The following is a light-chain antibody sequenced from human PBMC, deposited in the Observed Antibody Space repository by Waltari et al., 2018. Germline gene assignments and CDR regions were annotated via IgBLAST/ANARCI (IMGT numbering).Light chain of an antibody. Sequence: QSALTKPASVSGSPGQSITISCTGTSSDIGAYNYVSWYQKNPGKAPKVMIYDVSNRPPGVSSRFSGSKSGNTASLTISGLQAEDEADYYCSSYTSSSTYVFGSGTMVTVL. CDR3: SSYTSSSTYV. CDR2: DVS. J-gene: IGLJ1*01. CDR1: SSDIGAYNY. V-gene: IGLV2-14*01.